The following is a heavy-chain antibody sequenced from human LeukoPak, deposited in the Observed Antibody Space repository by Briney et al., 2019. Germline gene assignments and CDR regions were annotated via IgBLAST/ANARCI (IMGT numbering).Heavy chain of an antibody. J-gene: IGHJ4*02. CDR3: ARDSARDGYNYCFDY. D-gene: IGHD5-24*01. CDR2: IWYDGSNE. V-gene: IGHV3-33*01. Sequence: GGSLRLSCAASGFTFSSYGMHWVRQAPGKGLEWVAVIWYDGSNEYYGDSVQGRFTIFRDIPKNTLYLQMNSLRAEDTAIYYCARDSARDGYNYCFDYWGQGTLVTVSS. CDR1: GFTFSSYG.